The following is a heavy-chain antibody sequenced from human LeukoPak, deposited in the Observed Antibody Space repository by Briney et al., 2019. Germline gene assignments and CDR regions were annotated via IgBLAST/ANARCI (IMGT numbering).Heavy chain of an antibody. Sequence: GGSLRLSCAASGFTFDDYGMSWVRQAPGKGLEWVSGINWNGGSTGYADSVKGRFTISRDNAKKSLYLQMNSLRAEETALYYCARAFKYSMSGYYFDYWGQGTLVTVSS. V-gene: IGHV3-20*04. CDR1: GFTFDDYG. J-gene: IGHJ4*02. D-gene: IGHD2-21*01. CDR3: ARAFKYSMSGYYFDY. CDR2: INWNGGST.